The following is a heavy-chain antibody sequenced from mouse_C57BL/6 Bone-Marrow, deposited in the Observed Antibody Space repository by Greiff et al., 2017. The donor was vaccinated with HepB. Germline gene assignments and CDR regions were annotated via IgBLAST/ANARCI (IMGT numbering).Heavy chain of an antibody. D-gene: IGHD1-1*01. Sequence: QVHVKQSGAELARPGASVKMSCKASGYTFTSYTMHWVKQRPGQGLEWIGYINPSSGYTKYNQKFKDKATLTADKSSSTAYMQLSSLTSEDSAVYYCARRKFLYYYGSSSFAYWGQGTLVTVSA. J-gene: IGHJ3*01. CDR1: GYTFTSYT. CDR2: INPSSGYT. V-gene: IGHV1-4*01. CDR3: ARRKFLYYYGSSSFAY.